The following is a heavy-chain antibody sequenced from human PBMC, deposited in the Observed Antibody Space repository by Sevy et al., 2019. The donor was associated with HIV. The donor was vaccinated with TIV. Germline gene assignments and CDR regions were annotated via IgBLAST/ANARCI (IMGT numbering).Heavy chain of an antibody. CDR3: ATLSNGYNLRGAFDI. D-gene: IGHD5-12*01. J-gene: IGHJ3*02. CDR1: GFTFSSYW. Sequence: GGSPRLSCAASGFTFSSYWMSWVRQAPGKGLEWVANIKQDGSEKYYVDSVKGRFTISRDNAKNSLYLQMNSLRAEDTAVYYCATLSNGYNLRGAFDIWGQGTMVTVSS. CDR2: IKQDGSEK. V-gene: IGHV3-7*01.